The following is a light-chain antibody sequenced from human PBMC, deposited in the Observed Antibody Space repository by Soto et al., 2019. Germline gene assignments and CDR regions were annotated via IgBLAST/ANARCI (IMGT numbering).Light chain of an antibody. V-gene: IGKV1-27*01. CDR3: QKYYSAPIT. J-gene: IGKJ5*01. CDR1: HGISNY. Sequence: DINMSQSPSSVSASVGDRVSIACRASHGISNYLAWYQQKPGKVPKLLIYAASTLQSGVPSRFSGSGSGADLTLTISSLQPEDVATYYCQKYYSAPITFGQGTRLEI. CDR2: AAS.